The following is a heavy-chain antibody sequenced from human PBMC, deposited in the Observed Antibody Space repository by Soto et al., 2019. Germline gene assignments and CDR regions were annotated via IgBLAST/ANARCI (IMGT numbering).Heavy chain of an antibody. D-gene: IGHD3-10*01. V-gene: IGHV1-3*01. Sequence: ASVKVSCKASGYTFTSYAMHWVRQAPGQRLEWMGWINAGNGNTKYSQKFQGRVTITRDTSASTAYMELSSLRSEDTAVYYCARVPLRYYPALDPWGQGTLVTVSS. CDR3: ARVPLRYYPALDP. CDR1: GYTFTSYA. J-gene: IGHJ5*02. CDR2: INAGNGNT.